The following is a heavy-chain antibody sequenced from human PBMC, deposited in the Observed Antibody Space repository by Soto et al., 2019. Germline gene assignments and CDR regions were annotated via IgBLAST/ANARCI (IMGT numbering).Heavy chain of an antibody. CDR3: AREGTAMNHKIKKWYFDL. J-gene: IGHJ2*01. D-gene: IGHD5-18*01. CDR1: GYTFTGYY. V-gene: IGHV1-2*04. CDR2: INPNSGGT. Sequence: QVQLVQSGAEVKKPGASVKVSCKASGYTFTGYYMHWVRQAPGQGLEWMGWINPNSGGTNYAQKLQGWVTMTRDTSVSTDYMELSRLRSDDTAVYYCAREGTAMNHKIKKWYFDLWGRGTLVTVSS.